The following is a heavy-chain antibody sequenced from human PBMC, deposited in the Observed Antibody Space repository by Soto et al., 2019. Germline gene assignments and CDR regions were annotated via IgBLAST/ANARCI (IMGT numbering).Heavy chain of an antibody. Sequence: QVQLVESGGGVVQPGRSLRLSCAASEFTFSSYAMHWVRQAPGKGLEWVAVISYDGSNKYYADSVKGRFTISRDNSKNTLYPQMNSLRAEDRAVYYCAGPSGVDSSSFDYWGQGSLVTVSS. CDR1: EFTFSSYA. CDR2: ISYDGSNK. J-gene: IGHJ4*02. CDR3: AGPSGVDSSSFDY. V-gene: IGHV3-30-3*01. D-gene: IGHD3-22*01.